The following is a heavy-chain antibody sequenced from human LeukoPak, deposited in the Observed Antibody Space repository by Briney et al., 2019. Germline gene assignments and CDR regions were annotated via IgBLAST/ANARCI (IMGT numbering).Heavy chain of an antibody. D-gene: IGHD3-16*01. Sequence: SETLSLTCTVSGGSITENSYYWGWIRQSPGKGLEWIGSIYYSGTTYYNPSLKSRVTISVDTSKNQFSLSLSSVPAADAAVYRCVRQPLRPRYYYYYYVDVWGKGTTVTVSS. J-gene: IGHJ6*03. CDR2: IYYSGTT. CDR3: VRQPLRPRYYYYYYVDV. CDR1: GGSITENSYY. V-gene: IGHV4-39*01.